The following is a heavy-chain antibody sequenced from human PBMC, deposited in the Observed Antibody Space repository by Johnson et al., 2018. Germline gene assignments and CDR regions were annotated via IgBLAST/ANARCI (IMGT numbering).Heavy chain of an antibody. V-gene: IGHV3-23*01. D-gene: IGHD1-1*01. Sequence: EVQLLESGGGLVQPGGSMRLSCAASGFRFSNYAMSWVRQAQGKGLEWVSTVSDYRDAAYYAAPVRGRFTISRDTSKNTVYLQMQSLRAEDTALYYCSKDLNKLSLSRAFDIWGQGTMVTVSS. CDR3: SKDLNKLSLSRAFDI. CDR2: VSDYRDAA. J-gene: IGHJ3*02. CDR1: GFRFSNYA.